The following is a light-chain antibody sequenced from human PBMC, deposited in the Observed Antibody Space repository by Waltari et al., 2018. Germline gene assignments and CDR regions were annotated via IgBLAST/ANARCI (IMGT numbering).Light chain of an antibody. Sequence: EIVLTQSPGTLSLSLGERATVSCRASQSVSRALAWYQQKPCQAPRLLIYGASTRATGIPDRFSGSGSGTDFSLTISRLEPDDFAVYYCQHYLRLPVTFGQGTTVKI. CDR2: GAS. J-gene: IGKJ1*01. CDR3: QHYLRLPVT. V-gene: IGKV3-20*01. CDR1: QSVSRA.